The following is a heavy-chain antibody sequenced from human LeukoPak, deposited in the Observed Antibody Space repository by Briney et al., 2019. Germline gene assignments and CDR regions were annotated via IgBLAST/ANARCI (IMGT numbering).Heavy chain of an antibody. CDR3: AKEATHGSGSYPQDSGAFDI. Sequence: GGSLRLSCAASGFTFSSYGMHWVRQAPGKGLEWVAVISYDGSNKYYADSVKGRFTISRDNSKNTLYLQMNSLRAEDTAVYYCAKEATHGSGSYPQDSGAFDIWGQGTMVTVSS. CDR2: ISYDGSNK. CDR1: GFTFSSYG. D-gene: IGHD3-10*01. V-gene: IGHV3-30*18. J-gene: IGHJ3*02.